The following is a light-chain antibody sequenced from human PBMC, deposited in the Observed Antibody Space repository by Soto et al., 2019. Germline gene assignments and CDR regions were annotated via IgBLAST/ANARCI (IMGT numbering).Light chain of an antibody. CDR2: RDS. V-gene: IGLV3-9*01. CDR3: QVWDSSTARV. J-gene: IGLJ3*02. Sequence: SSELTQPLSXXXXXXXXXRXXCGGNNIGSKNVHWYQQKPGQAPVLVIYRDSNRPSGIPERFSGSNSGNTATLTISRAQAGDEADYYCQVWDSSTARVFGGGTKLTVL. CDR1: NIGSKN.